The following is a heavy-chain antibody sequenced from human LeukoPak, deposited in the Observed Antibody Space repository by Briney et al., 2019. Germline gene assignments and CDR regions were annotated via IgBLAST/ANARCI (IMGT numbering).Heavy chain of an antibody. D-gene: IGHD6-19*01. Sequence: GGSLRLSCAASGFTFSTYYMNWVRQAPGNGLEWVSYISRSSSTIYYADSVQGRFTISRDNAKNSLYLQMNSLRAEDTAVYYCASGSSGWYGGYFDYWGQGTLVTVSS. CDR1: GFTFSTYY. CDR2: ISRSSSTI. CDR3: ASGSSGWYGGYFDY. V-gene: IGHV3-48*01. J-gene: IGHJ4*02.